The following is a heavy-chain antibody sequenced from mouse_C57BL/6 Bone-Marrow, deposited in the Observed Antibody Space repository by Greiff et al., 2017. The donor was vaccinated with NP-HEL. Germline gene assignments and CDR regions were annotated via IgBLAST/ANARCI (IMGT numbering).Heavy chain of an antibody. V-gene: IGHV1-19*01. CDR3: ARVLFYYDYVWFAY. CDR2: INPYNGGT. D-gene: IGHD2-4*01. J-gene: IGHJ3*01. CDR1: GYTFTDYY. Sequence: VHVKQSGPVLVKPGASVKMSCKASGYTFTDYYMNWVKQSHGKSLEWIGVINPYNGGTSYNQKFKGKATLTVDKSSSTAYMELNSLTSEDSAVYYCARVLFYYDYVWFAYWGQGTLVTVSA.